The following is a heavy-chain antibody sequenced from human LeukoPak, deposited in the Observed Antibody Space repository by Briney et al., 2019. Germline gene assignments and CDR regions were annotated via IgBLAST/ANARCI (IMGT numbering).Heavy chain of an antibody. Sequence: SETLSLTCTVPGGSISSYYWSWIRQPPGKGLEWIGYIYYSGSTNYNPSLKSRVTISVDTSKNQFSLKLSSVTAADTAVYYCARETVVTGYYYYYYYMDVWGQGTLVTVSS. V-gene: IGHV4-59*01. CDR3: ARETVVTGYYYYYYYMDV. D-gene: IGHD4-23*01. CDR1: GGSISSYY. J-gene: IGHJ6*03. CDR2: IYYSGST.